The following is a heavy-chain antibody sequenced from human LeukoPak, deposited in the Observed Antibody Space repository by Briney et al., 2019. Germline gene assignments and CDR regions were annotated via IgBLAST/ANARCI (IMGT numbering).Heavy chain of an antibody. V-gene: IGHV7-4-1*02. J-gene: IGHJ6*02. CDR1: GYTFTSYA. CDR2: INTNTGNP. Sequence: ASVKVSCKASGYTFTSYAMNWVRQAPGQGLEWMGWINTNTGNPTYAQGFTGRFVFSLDTSVSTAYLQISSLKAEDTAVYYCARVYYDILTGFYGMDVWGQGTTVTVSS. D-gene: IGHD3-9*01. CDR3: ARVYYDILTGFYGMDV.